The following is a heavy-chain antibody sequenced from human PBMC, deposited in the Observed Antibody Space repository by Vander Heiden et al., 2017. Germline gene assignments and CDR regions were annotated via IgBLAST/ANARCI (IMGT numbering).Heavy chain of an antibody. CDR1: GFTVSSNY. J-gene: IGHJ4*02. V-gene: IGHV3-53*02. Sequence: EVQLVETGGGLIQPGGSLRLSCAASGFTVSSNYMSWVRQAPGKGLEWVSVIYSGGSTYYADAVKGRFTISRDNSKKTLYLKMKSMRAEDTAVYYCARDGSKWGSFDYWGQGTMVTVSS. D-gene: IGHD7-27*01. CDR2: IYSGGST. CDR3: ARDGSKWGSFDY.